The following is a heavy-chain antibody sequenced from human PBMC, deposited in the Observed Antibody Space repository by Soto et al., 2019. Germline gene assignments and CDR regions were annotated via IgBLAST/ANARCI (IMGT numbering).Heavy chain of an antibody. CDR2: ISAYNGNT. CDR1: GYTFTSYG. J-gene: IGHJ4*02. CDR3: ARDRPSTLYYAILAGYFLFDY. D-gene: IGHD3-9*01. V-gene: IGHV1-18*04. Sequence: QVQLVQSGAEVKKPGASVKVSCKASGYTFTSYGISWVRQAPGQGLEWMGWISAYNGNTNYAQKLQGRVTMTTDTSTSTAYMALRSLRSDDTAVYYCARDRPSTLYYAILAGYFLFDYWGQGTLVTVSS.